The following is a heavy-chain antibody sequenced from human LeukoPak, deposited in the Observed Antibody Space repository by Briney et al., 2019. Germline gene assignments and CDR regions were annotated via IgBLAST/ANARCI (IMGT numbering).Heavy chain of an antibody. CDR2: INPNSGGT. CDR3: ARDRPDGSPYVFDY. D-gene: IGHD1-26*01. Sequence: ASVKVSCKASGYTFTSYGISWVRQAPGQGLEWMGWINPNSGGTNYAQKFQGWVTMTRDTSISTAYMELSRLRSDDTAVYYCARDRPDGSPYVFDYWGQGTLVTVSS. V-gene: IGHV1-2*04. CDR1: GYTFTSYG. J-gene: IGHJ4*02.